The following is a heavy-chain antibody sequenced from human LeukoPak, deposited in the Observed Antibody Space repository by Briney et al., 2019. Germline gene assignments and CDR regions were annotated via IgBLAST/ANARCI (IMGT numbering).Heavy chain of an antibody. CDR1: GGSFSGYY. V-gene: IGHV4-34*01. D-gene: IGHD6-6*01. CDR2: INHSGST. Sequence: ASETLSLTCAVYGGSFSGYYWSWIRQPPGKGLEWIGEINHSGSTNYNPSLKSRVTITVDTSRHKFSLQLSSVTAADTAVYYCARVPFWVRAARSNWFDPGGQGTLVTVS. J-gene: IGHJ5*02. CDR3: ARVPFWVRAARSNWFDP.